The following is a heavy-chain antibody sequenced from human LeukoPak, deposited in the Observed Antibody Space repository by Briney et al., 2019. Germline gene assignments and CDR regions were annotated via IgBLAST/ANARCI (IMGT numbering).Heavy chain of an antibody. Sequence: GESLKISCKGSGYSFASYWIGWVRQMPGKGLEWMGIIYPGDSDPRYSPSFQGQVTISADKSISTAHLQWSSLKASDTAMYYCAKLGYSYGYGYYFDYWGQGTLVTVSP. CDR3: AKLGYSYGYGYYFDY. CDR1: GYSFASYW. V-gene: IGHV5-51*01. D-gene: IGHD5-18*01. J-gene: IGHJ4*02. CDR2: IYPGDSDP.